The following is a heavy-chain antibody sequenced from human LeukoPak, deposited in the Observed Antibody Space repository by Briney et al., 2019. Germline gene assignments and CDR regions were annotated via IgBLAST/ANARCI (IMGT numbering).Heavy chain of an antibody. Sequence: SGTLSLTCTVSGGSISSYYWSWIRQPPGKGLEWIGYIYYSGSTNYNPSLKSRVTISVDTSKNQFSLKLSSVTAADTAVYYCARVILPTMIVDYWGQGTLVTVSS. CDR1: GGSISSYY. V-gene: IGHV4-59*01. CDR3: ARVILPTMIVDY. D-gene: IGHD3-22*01. J-gene: IGHJ4*02. CDR2: IYYSGST.